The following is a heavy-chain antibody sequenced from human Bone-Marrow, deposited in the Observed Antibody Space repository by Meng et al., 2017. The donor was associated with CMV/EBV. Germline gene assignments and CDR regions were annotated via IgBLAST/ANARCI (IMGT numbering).Heavy chain of an antibody. J-gene: IGHJ5*02. D-gene: IGHD5-12*01. CDR2: IYHSGST. CDR1: GFTFSDYY. CDR3: ARGLKSGYDSYNWFDP. V-gene: IGHV4-38-2*01. Sequence: ESLKISCAASGFTFSDYYMNWVRQPPGKGLEWIGSIYHSGSTYYNPSLKSRVTISVDTSKNQFSLKLSSVTAADTAVYYCARGLKSGYDSYNWFDPCGQGTLVTVSS.